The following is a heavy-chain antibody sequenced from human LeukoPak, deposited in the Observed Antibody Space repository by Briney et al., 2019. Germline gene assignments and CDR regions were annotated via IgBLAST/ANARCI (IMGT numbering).Heavy chain of an antibody. J-gene: IGHJ4*02. CDR1: GFTFSSYA. V-gene: IGHV3-30-3*01. Sequence: PGGSLRLTCAASGFTFSSYAMHGVRQAPGKGLEWVAVISYDGSNKYYADSVKGRFTISRDNSKNTLYLQMNSLRAEDTAVYYCAREGPRAFDYWGQGTLVTVSS. CDR2: ISYDGSNK. CDR3: AREGPRAFDY.